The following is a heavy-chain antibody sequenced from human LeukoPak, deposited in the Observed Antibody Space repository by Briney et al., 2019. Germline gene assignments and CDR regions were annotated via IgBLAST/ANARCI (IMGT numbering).Heavy chain of an antibody. CDR3: ARVQLGLLGGARGFQH. J-gene: IGHJ1*01. D-gene: IGHD6-6*01. Sequence: EASVKVSCKSSGFTFTDEYIHWVRQAPGQGLEWMGWINPNSGGTNYAQKFQGRVTMTRDTSTSTAYMELSRLRSDDTAVYYCARVQLGLLGGARGFQHWGQGTLVTVSS. CDR2: INPNSGGT. CDR1: GFTFTDEY. V-gene: IGHV1-2*02.